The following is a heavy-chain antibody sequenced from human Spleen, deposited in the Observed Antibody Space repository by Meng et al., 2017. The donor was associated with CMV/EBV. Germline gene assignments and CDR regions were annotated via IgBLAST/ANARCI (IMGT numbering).Heavy chain of an antibody. Sequence: SVRVSCKASGYTFTDYYMHWVRQAPGQGLEWMGRIDPNSGDTTSAQKFQGRVTMTRDTSINTAYMEVSSLSSGDTAMFYCATENLKYWGQGTLVTVSS. CDR2: IDPNSGDT. CDR3: ATENLKY. V-gene: IGHV1-2*06. CDR1: GYTFTDYY. J-gene: IGHJ4*02.